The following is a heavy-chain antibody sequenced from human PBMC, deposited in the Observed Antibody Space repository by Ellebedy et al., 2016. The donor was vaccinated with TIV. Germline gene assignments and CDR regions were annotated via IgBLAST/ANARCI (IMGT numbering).Heavy chain of an antibody. CDR2: IYYSGTT. V-gene: IGHV4-59*11. Sequence: SETLSLTCTVSGGSISSHYWNWIRQPPGKGLEWLGYIYYSGTTNYNPSLKSRVTISADLSKNQVSLKINSVSAADTAVYYCARAPLGWGDFDYWGQGTLVTVSS. CDR1: GGSISSHY. D-gene: IGHD3-10*01. J-gene: IGHJ4*02. CDR3: ARAPLGWGDFDY.